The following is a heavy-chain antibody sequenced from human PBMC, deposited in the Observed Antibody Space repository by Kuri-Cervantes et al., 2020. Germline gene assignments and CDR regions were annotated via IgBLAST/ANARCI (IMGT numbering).Heavy chain of an antibody. Sequence: SETLSLTCTVSGGSISSSSYYWGWIRQPPGKGLEWIGSIYYSGSTYYNPSLKSRVTISVDTSKNQFSLKLSSVTAADTAVYYCARTRPHADYWGQGTLVTVSS. J-gene: IGHJ4*02. CDR1: GGSISSSSYY. CDR2: IYYSGST. CDR3: ARTRPHADY. V-gene: IGHV4-39*07.